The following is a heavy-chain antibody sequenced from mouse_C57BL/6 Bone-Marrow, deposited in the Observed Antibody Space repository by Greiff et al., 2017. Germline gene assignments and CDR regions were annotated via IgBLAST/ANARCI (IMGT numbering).Heavy chain of an antibody. Sequence: EVMLVESGGDLVKPGGSLKLSCAASGFTFSSYGMSWVRQTPDKRLERVATISSGGSYTYYPDSVKGRFTISRDNAKNTLYLQMSSLKSEDTAMYYCARQGYDYLDYWGQGTTLTVSS. CDR3: ARQGYDYLDY. V-gene: IGHV5-6*01. J-gene: IGHJ2*01. CDR2: ISSGGSYT. D-gene: IGHD2-3*01. CDR1: GFTFSSYG.